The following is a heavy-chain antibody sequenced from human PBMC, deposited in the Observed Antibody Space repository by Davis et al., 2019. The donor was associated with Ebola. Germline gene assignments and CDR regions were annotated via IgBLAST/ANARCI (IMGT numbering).Heavy chain of an antibody. D-gene: IGHD6-13*01. CDR3: ARVQLDVAAAPLGHYYYGMDV. V-gene: IGHV1-69*13. CDR2: IIPIFGTA. CDR1: GGTFSSYA. Sequence: SVKVSCKASGGTFSSYAISWVRQAPGQGLEWMGGIIPIFGTANYAQKFQGRVTITADESTSTAYMELSSLRSEDTAVYYCARVQLDVAAAPLGHYYYGMDVWGQGTTVTVSS. J-gene: IGHJ6*02.